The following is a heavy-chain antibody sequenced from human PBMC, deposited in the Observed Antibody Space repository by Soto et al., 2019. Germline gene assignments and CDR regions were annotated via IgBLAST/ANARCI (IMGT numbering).Heavy chain of an antibody. CDR3: ACPGRDRYNYLNSLAY. V-gene: IGHV4-59*08. D-gene: IGHD5-12*01. Sequence: SETLSLTCTVSGGSISSYYWSWIRQPPGKGLEWIGNIFYIGSTNDNPSLKSRVTISVATSNNQFSLKLRSVTAADTAVYYCACPGRDRYNYLNSLAYRGQGTLVHVSS. CDR1: GGSISSYY. J-gene: IGHJ4*02. CDR2: IFYIGST.